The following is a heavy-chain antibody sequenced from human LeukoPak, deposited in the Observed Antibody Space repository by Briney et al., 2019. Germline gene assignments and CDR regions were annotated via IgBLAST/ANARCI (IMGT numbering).Heavy chain of an antibody. CDR1: GLSFSRSG. CDR2: ISYDGSNK. D-gene: IGHD7-27*01. CDR3: ARDNWGFDY. V-gene: IGHV3-30-3*01. Sequence: GGSLRLSCAASGLSFSRSGMNWVRQAPGKGLEWVAVISYDGSNKYYADSVKGRFTISRNSSENPLYLQMDSLRTEDTVGYYCARDNWGFDYWGQGTLVTVSS. J-gene: IGHJ4*02.